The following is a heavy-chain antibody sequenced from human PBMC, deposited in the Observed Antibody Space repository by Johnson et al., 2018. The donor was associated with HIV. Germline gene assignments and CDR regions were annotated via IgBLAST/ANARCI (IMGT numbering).Heavy chain of an antibody. V-gene: IGHV3-30*02. CDR1: GFTFSSYG. CDR3: AKSPGKDHGGNSGAFDI. Sequence: VQLVESGGGVVQPGGSLRLSCAASGFTFSSYGMHWVRQAPGKGLEWVAFIRYDGSNKYYADSVKGRFTISRDNSKNTLYLQMNSLRAEDTAVYYWAKSPGKDHGGNSGAFDIWGQGTMVTVSS. CDR2: IRYDGSNK. J-gene: IGHJ3*02. D-gene: IGHD4-23*01.